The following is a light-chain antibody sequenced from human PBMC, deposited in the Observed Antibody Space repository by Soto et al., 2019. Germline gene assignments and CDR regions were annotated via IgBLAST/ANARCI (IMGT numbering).Light chain of an antibody. Sequence: EIVMTQSPATLSVSPGERATFSCRASQVFGSSLAWYQQKPGQAPRLLIYDASTRATGIPARFSGSGSGTEFSRTISSLQSEDSAVYYCQQYSDWPLTFGQGTKVEIK. CDR3: QQYSDWPLT. CDR1: QVFGSS. CDR2: DAS. V-gene: IGKV3-15*01. J-gene: IGKJ1*01.